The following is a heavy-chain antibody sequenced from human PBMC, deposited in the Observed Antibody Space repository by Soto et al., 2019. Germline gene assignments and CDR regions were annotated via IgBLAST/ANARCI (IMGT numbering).Heavy chain of an antibody. J-gene: IGHJ4*02. D-gene: IGHD6-13*01. Sequence: GASVKVSCKASGYTFTSYAMHWVRQAPGQRLEWMGWINAGNGNTKYSQKFQGRVTITRDTSASTAYMELSSLRSEDTAVYYCARGTGIAAAGTSGWYLDYWGQGTLVTVSS. CDR1: GYTFTSYA. CDR3: ARGTGIAAAGTSGWYLDY. V-gene: IGHV1-3*01. CDR2: INAGNGNT.